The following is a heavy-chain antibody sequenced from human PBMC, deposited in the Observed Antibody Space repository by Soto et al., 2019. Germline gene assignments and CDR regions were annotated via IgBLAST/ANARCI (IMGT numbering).Heavy chain of an antibody. CDR3: ASHRGNTYGPYDY. J-gene: IGHJ4*02. CDR1: GGSISSGNW. CDR2: ISHSGNT. Sequence: VQLQESGPGLVKPSGTLSLTCAVSGGSISSGNWWSWVRQSPRKGLEWIGEISHSGNTNHNPSLKSRVTISIDKSKNKCSLKLTSVTAADTAVYYCASHRGNTYGPYDYWGQGTLVTVSS. V-gene: IGHV4-4*02. D-gene: IGHD5-18*01.